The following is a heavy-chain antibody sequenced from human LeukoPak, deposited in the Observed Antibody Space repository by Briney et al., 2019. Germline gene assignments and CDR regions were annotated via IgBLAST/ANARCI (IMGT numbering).Heavy chain of an antibody. D-gene: IGHD1-26*01. Sequence: PGGSLRLSCAASGFTFSNYGVHWVRQAPGKGLEWVAAISYDGSTKYYADSVKGRFTSSRDNSKNTLYLQMNSLRPEDTAVYYCAKDSSVWVVGAISFFDYWGQGTLVTVSS. CDR3: AKDSSVWVVGAISFFDY. J-gene: IGHJ4*02. CDR2: ISYDGSTK. V-gene: IGHV3-30*18. CDR1: GFTFSNYG.